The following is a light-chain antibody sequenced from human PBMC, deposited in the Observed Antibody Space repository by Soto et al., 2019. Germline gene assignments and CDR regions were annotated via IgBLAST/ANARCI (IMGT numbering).Light chain of an antibody. CDR1: QSIRDNY. J-gene: IGKJ5*01. CDR2: GAS. V-gene: IGKV3-20*01. Sequence: EVMLSQSPGTLSLYHGERATLYCRASQSIRDNYLAWYQQRPGQSPRLLISGASNRATGIPDRFSGSGSATDFTLTISRLEPEDFALYYCQQYGDSPITFGQVRLLAVK. CDR3: QQYGDSPIT.